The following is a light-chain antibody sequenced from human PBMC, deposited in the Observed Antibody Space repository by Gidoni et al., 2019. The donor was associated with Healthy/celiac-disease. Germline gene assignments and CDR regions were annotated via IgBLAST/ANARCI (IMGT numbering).Light chain of an antibody. V-gene: IGLV1-44*01. Sequence: SVLTPPPSASGTPGQRVTISCSGSSSNIGSNTVTWYQQLPATAPKLLIYSNNQRPSGVPDRFSGSKSGTSASLAISGLQSEDEADYYCAAWDDSLNGVVFGGGTKLTVL. J-gene: IGLJ2*01. CDR2: SNN. CDR3: AAWDDSLNGVV. CDR1: SSNIGSNT.